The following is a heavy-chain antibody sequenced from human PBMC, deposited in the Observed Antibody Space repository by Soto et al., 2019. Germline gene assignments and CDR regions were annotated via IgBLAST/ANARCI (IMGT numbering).Heavy chain of an antibody. CDR1: GGTFSSYA. Sequence: QVQLVQSGAEVKKPGSSVKVSCKASGGTFSSYAISWVRQAPGLGLEWMGGIVPIFGTADYAQKFQGRVTITADESTSTDYMELSSLRSEDTAVYYCASHSGSSPEGRYYYGMDVWGQGTTVTVSS. CDR3: ASHSGSSPEGRYYYGMDV. V-gene: IGHV1-69*12. D-gene: IGHD1-26*01. J-gene: IGHJ6*02. CDR2: IVPIFGTA.